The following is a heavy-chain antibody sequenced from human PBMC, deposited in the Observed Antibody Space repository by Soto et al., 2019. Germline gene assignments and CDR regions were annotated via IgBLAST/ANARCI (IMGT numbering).Heavy chain of an antibody. CDR1: GDSVSSNSAT. J-gene: IGHJ4*02. CDR3: ATRHGLDIDSDY. V-gene: IGHV6-1*01. D-gene: IGHD3-9*01. CDR2: TYYRSKWSN. Sequence: PSQTLSLTCAISGDSVSSNSATWDWIRQSPSRGLEWLGRTYYRSKWSNDYAVSVKGRITINPDTSNNQFSLQLSSVTAADTAVYFCATRHGLDIDSDYWGQGILVTVSS.